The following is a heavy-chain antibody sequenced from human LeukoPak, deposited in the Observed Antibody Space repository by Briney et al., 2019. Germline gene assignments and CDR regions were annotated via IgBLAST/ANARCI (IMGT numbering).Heavy chain of an antibody. CDR1: GFTFSSYA. V-gene: IGHV3-30*04. CDR3: ARDGYNYFNY. D-gene: IGHD5-24*01. CDR2: ISYDGSNK. J-gene: IGHJ4*02. Sequence: GGSLRLSCAASGFTFSSYAMHWVRQAPGKGLEWVAVISYDGSNKYYADSVKGRFTISRDNSKNTLYLQMNSLRAEDTAVYYCARDGYNYFNYWGQGTLVTVSS.